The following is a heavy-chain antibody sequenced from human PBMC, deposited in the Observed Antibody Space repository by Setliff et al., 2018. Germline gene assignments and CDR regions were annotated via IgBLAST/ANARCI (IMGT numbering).Heavy chain of an antibody. CDR2: INPNTGET. J-gene: IGHJ5*02. V-gene: IGHV1-2*02. Sequence: ASVKVSCKASGYTFAGYYLHWVRQAPGQGLQWMGWINPNTGETDYAPRFQGRVTMTRDTSLSTAYMEARSLRSDDTAVYYCARVLFGDLFSWFDPWGQGTLVTVSS. CDR1: GYTFAGYY. CDR3: ARVLFGDLFSWFDP. D-gene: IGHD3-10*02.